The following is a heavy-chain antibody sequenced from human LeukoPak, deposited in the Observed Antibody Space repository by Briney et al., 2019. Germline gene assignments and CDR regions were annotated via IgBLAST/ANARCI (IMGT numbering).Heavy chain of an antibody. CDR2: ISSSSSYI. V-gene: IGHV3-21*01. CDR1: GLTFSSYS. CDR3: ARVIGLVAGTNDY. D-gene: IGHD6-19*01. J-gene: IGHJ4*02. Sequence: GGSLRLSCAASGLTFSSYSMNWVRQAPGKGLEWVSSISSSSSYIYYADSVKGRFTISRDNAKNSLYLQMNSLRAEDTAVYYCARVIGLVAGTNDYWGQGTLVTVSS.